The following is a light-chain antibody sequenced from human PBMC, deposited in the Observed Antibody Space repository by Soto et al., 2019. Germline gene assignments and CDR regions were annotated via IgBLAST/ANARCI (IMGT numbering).Light chain of an antibody. V-gene: IGKV3-11*01. CDR1: QSVTTY. CDR2: DAS. Sequence: EIVLTQSQDTLSLSPGERATLSCRASQSVTTYLAWYQQKPGQAPRLLIYDASKRATGVPARFSGSGSGTDFTLTISSLESEDFAVYYCQQRSKWPRLFGGGTKVEIK. CDR3: QQRSKWPRL. J-gene: IGKJ4*01.